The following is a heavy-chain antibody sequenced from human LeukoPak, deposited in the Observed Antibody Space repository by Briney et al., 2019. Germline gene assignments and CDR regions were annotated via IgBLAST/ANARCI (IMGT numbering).Heavy chain of an antibody. CDR3: ARGGSGVPYYYYYMDV. J-gene: IGHJ6*03. V-gene: IGHV3-64*01. CDR1: GSTFSSYA. D-gene: IGHD3-10*01. CDR2: ISSNGGST. Sequence: GGSLRLSCAASGSTFSSYAMHWVRQAPGKGLEYVSAISSNGGSTYYANSVKGRFTISRDNSKNTLYLQMGSLRAEDMAVYYCARGGSGVPYYYYYMDVWGKGTTVTVSS.